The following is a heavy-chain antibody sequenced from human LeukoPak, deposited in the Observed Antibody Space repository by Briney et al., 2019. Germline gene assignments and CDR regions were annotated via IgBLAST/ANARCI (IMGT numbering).Heavy chain of an antibody. Sequence: ASVKVSCKASGYTFTSYDINWVRQATGQGLEWMGWMNPNSGSTGYAQKFQGRVTMTRNTSISTAYMELSSLRSEDTAVYYCARGNSGGEWEERAFDIWGQGTMVTVSS. D-gene: IGHD1-26*01. CDR2: MNPNSGST. J-gene: IGHJ3*02. CDR3: ARGNSGGEWEERAFDI. V-gene: IGHV1-8*01. CDR1: GYTFTSYD.